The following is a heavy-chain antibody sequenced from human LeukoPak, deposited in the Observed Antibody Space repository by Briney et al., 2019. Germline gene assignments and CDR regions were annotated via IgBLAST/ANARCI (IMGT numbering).Heavy chain of an antibody. CDR2: ISSSSSYI. CDR3: ARDLRYSSSWYWDWFDP. D-gene: IGHD6-13*01. V-gene: IGHV3-21*01. Sequence: PGGSLRLSXAASGFTFSSYSMNWVRQAPGKGLEWISSISSSSSYIYYADSVKGRFTISRDNAKNSLYLQMNSLRAEDTAVYYCARDLRYSSSWYWDWFDPWGQGTLVTVSS. J-gene: IGHJ5*02. CDR1: GFTFSSYS.